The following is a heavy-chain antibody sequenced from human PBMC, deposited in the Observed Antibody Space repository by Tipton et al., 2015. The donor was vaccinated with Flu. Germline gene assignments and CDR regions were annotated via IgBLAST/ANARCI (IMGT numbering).Heavy chain of an antibody. CDR1: GEALNSDYF. V-gene: IGHV4-38-2*01. Sequence: GEALNSDYFWGWIRQFPGKGLEWIGTVSRTGSTIYNPSLKSRVTLSIDTSKNQFSLKMKSVTATDMAVYYCARRDYSNYVSDPKNWFDPWGQGILVTVSS. CDR3: ARRDYSNYVSDPKNWFDP. J-gene: IGHJ5*02. D-gene: IGHD4-11*01. CDR2: VSRTGST.